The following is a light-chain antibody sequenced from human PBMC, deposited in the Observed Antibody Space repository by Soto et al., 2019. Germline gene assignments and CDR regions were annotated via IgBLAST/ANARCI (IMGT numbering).Light chain of an antibody. J-gene: IGKJ5*01. CDR1: QTITNW. CDR3: QQYNNWPPIT. Sequence: DIRMTQSPSILSASVGDRVTITCRSSQTITNWLAWYQQKPGKAPRLLIYDASSLESWVPSRFSGSGSGTEFTPTISSLQSEDFAVYYCQQYNNWPPITFGQGTRLEIK. CDR2: DAS. V-gene: IGKV1-5*01.